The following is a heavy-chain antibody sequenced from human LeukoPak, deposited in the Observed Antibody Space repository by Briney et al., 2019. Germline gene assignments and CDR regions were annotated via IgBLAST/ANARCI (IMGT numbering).Heavy chain of an antibody. V-gene: IGHV3-23*01. CDR2: ISGSGGST. CDR3: AKDLHDYIWGSYREDDY. D-gene: IGHD3-16*02. Sequence: GGSLRLSCAASGVTFSSYAMSWVRQAPGKGLEWVSAISGSGGSTYYADSVKGRFTISRDNSKNTLYLQMNSLRAEDTAVYYCAKDLHDYIWGSYREDDYWGQGTLVTVSS. J-gene: IGHJ4*02. CDR1: GVTFSSYA.